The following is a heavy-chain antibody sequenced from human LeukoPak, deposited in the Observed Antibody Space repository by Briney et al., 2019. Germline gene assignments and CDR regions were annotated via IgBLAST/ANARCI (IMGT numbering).Heavy chain of an antibody. CDR1: GFTFSSYE. V-gene: IGHV3-48*03. CDR2: ISSSGSTI. D-gene: IGHD2-8*01. J-gene: IGHJ6*03. CDR3: AKDRCSNGIGCYYYYMDV. Sequence: GGSLRLSCAASGFTFSSYEMNWVRQAPGKGLEWVSYISSSGSTIYYADSVKGRFTISRDSSKNILYLQMNSLRAEDTAVYYCAKDRCSNGIGCYYYYMDVWGKGTTVTISS.